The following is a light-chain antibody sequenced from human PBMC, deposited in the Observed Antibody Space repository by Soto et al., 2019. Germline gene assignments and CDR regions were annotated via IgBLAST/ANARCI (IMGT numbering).Light chain of an antibody. Sequence: EGVLTQSPGTLSLSPGERATLSCRASQSVSSSYLAWYQQKPGQAPRLVIYGASSRATGIPDRFSGSGPGTDFTLTISRLEPEDFAVYYCQQYGSSPLTFGGGTKVEIK. J-gene: IGKJ4*01. CDR1: QSVSSSY. CDR3: QQYGSSPLT. CDR2: GAS. V-gene: IGKV3-20*01.